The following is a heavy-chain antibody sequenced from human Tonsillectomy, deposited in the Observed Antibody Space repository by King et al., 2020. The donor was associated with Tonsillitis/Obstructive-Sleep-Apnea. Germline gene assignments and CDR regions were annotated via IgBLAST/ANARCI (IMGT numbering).Heavy chain of an antibody. Sequence: VQLVESGAEVKKPGASVKVSCKASGYTFTGYYMHWVRQAPGQGLEWMGWINPNSGGTNYARKFQGRVTMTRDTSISTAYMELSRLRSDDTAVYYCARRYSSGWYADCGCDYWGQGTLVTVSS. D-gene: IGHD6-19*01. CDR3: ARRYSSGWYADCGCDY. CDR2: INPNSGGT. V-gene: IGHV1-2*02. J-gene: IGHJ4*02. CDR1: GYTFTGYY.